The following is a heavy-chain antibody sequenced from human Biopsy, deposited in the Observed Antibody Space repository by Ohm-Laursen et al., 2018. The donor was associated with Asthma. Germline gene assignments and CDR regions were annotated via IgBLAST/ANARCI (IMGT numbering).Heavy chain of an antibody. V-gene: IGHV3-9*01. CDR3: VKDIRLQLWGFDS. Sequence: RSLRLSCTASGFTFDDYAMHWVRQAPGKGLEWVSGVSWNSGSIDYADSMKGRFTISRDNAKNSLYLQMNSLRGADTALYYCVKDIRLQLWGFDSWGQGTLVTVSS. D-gene: IGHD6-13*01. CDR1: GFTFDDYA. CDR2: VSWNSGSI. J-gene: IGHJ4*02.